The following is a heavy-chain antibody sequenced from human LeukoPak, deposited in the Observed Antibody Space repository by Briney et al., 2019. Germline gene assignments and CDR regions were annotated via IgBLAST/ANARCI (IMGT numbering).Heavy chain of an antibody. J-gene: IGHJ6*03. CDR1: GFTFSSYG. CDR3: ARDPPSRIAAAGTGYYYYYMDV. Sequence: GGSLRLSCAASGFTFSSYGMHWVRQAPGQGLEWMGWINPNSGGTNYAQKFQGRVTMTRDTPISTAYMELSRLRSDDTAVYYCARDPPSRIAAAGTGYYYYYMDVWGKGTTVTVSS. V-gene: IGHV1-2*02. D-gene: IGHD6-13*01. CDR2: INPNSGGT.